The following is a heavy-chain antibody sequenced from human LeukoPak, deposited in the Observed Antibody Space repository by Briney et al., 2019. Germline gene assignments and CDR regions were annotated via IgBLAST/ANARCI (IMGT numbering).Heavy chain of an antibody. CDR3: ARDPGSYYIPWFDP. CDR1: RFTFSSYS. Sequence: GGSLRLSCAASRFTFSSYSMNWVRQAPGKGLEWVSSISSSSSYIYYADSAKGRFTISRDNAKNSLYLQMNSLRAEDTAVYYCARDPGSYYIPWFDPWGQGTLVTVPS. D-gene: IGHD1-26*01. CDR2: ISSSSSYI. J-gene: IGHJ5*02. V-gene: IGHV3-21*01.